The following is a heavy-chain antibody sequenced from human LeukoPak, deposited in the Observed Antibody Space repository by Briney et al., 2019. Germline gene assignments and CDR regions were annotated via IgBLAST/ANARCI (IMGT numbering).Heavy chain of an antibody. V-gene: IGHV3-23*01. J-gene: IGHJ6*02. Sequence: GGSLRLSSAASGFTFNNYAMNWVRQAPGKGLEWVSVISGSGGTTYYADSVKGRFTISRDSSKNTLYLQMNSLRAEDTAVYYCAKVSGGGLYYDGMDVWGQGTTVTVSS. CDR3: AKVSGGGLYYDGMDV. CDR1: GFTFNNYA. CDR2: ISGSGGTT. D-gene: IGHD1-14*01.